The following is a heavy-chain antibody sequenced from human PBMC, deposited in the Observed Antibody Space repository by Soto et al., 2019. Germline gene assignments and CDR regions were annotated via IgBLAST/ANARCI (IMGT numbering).Heavy chain of an antibody. V-gene: IGHV3-23*01. D-gene: IGHD2-21*02. CDR2: ITGSGLTI. CDR3: AKDDVSGDGLWLVSD. J-gene: IGHJ4*02. CDR1: GFTFSKYA. Sequence: PGGSVRLSCEASGFTFSKYAMIWVRQAPGKGQEWVSGITGSGLTIEHSASVKGRFTISRDNSKNTVYLQMNSLRAEDTAIYYCAKDDVSGDGLWLVSDWGQGTPVTVSS.